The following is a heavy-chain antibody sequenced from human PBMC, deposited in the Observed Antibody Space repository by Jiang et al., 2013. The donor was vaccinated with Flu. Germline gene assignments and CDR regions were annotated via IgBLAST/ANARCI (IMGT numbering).Heavy chain of an antibody. CDR2: IYSDGST. D-gene: IGHD3-22*01. Sequence: SGGGLVQPGEVPETLLCSLWTXRQHQLHELGRQAPGKGLEWVSIIYSDGSTYYADSVKGRFTISRHGSNNMLYLQMNSLRAEDTAVYYCARERYFDASGYYYYYYGMDVWGQGTTVTVSS. J-gene: IGHJ6*02. V-gene: IGHV3-53*04. CDR3: ARERYFDASGYYYYYYGMDV. CDR1: TXRQHQL.